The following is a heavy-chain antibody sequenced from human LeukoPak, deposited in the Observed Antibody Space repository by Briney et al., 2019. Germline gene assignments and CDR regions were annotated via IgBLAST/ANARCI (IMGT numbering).Heavy chain of an antibody. D-gene: IGHD1-26*01. Sequence: PGRSLRLSCAASGFTFSSHGIHWVRQAPGKRLEWVAVISYDGSNKNYADSVKGRFTISRDNSKNTLYLQMNSLRAEDTALYYCARDLSGSYVFDYWGQGTLVTVSS. J-gene: IGHJ4*02. V-gene: IGHV3-30*03. CDR3: ARDLSGSYVFDY. CDR1: GFTFSSHG. CDR2: ISYDGSNK.